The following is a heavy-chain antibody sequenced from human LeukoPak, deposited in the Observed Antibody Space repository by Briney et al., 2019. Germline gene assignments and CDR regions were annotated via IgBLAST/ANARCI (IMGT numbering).Heavy chain of an antibody. CDR1: GFTLSRYW. CDR3: ARAAVASPGDV. Sequence: VGSLRLSRAASGFTLSRYWIAWLRQAPGKGLEWVANIKPDGSEGYYVDSLKGRFTISRDNAENSLFLQMNSLRAEDTAVYYCARAAVASPGDVWGQGTTVTVSS. D-gene: IGHD6-19*01. V-gene: IGHV3-7*04. J-gene: IGHJ6*02. CDR2: IKPDGSEG.